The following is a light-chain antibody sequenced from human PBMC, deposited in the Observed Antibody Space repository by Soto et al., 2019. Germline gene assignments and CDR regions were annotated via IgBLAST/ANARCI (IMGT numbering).Light chain of an antibody. CDR2: DND. Sequence: QSVLTQPPSVSAAPGQRVTISCSGSGSNIGSNYLSWYQQLPGTAPKLLLYDNDKRPSGIPARFSASKSGTSATLDITGLQTGDEAYYYCASQTSPNMWIFGGGTQLTVL. V-gene: IGLV1-51*01. CDR3: ASQTSPNMWI. J-gene: IGLJ2*01. CDR1: GSNIGSNY.